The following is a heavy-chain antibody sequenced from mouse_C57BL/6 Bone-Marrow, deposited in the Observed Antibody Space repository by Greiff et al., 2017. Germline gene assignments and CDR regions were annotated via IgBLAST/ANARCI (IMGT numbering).Heavy chain of an antibody. D-gene: IGHD2-5*01. CDR2: IHPNSGST. Sequence: VQLQQPGAELVKPGASVKLSCKASCYTFTSYWMHWVKQRPGQGLEWIGMIHPNSGSTNYNENFKSKATLTVDKSSSTAYMQISSLTSDDSAVYYCARKYSNYGWYFDDWGTGTTVTVSS. CDR3: ARKYSNYGWYFDD. V-gene: IGHV1-64*01. CDR1: CYTFTSYW. J-gene: IGHJ1*03.